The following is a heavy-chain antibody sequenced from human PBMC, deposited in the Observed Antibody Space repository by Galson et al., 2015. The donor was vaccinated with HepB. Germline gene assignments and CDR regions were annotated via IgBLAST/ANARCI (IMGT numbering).Heavy chain of an antibody. CDR1: GFTFNDYY. D-gene: IGHD4-17*01. J-gene: IGHJ4*02. CDR3: ARVADADYGDHTHFDS. CDR2: ISASTIYT. Sequence: SLRLSCAASGFTFNDYYMSWIRQAPGKGLEWLSYISASTIYTNYADSVKGRFTVSRDNAKNSLNLQMNSLRAEDTAVYYCARVADADYGDHTHFDSWGQGTLVTVSS. V-gene: IGHV3-11*06.